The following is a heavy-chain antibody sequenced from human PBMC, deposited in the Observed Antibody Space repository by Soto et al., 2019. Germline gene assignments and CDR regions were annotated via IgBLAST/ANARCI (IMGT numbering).Heavy chain of an antibody. CDR2: IRSKANSYAT. CDR1: GFTFSGSA. D-gene: IGHD2-2*01. V-gene: IGHV3-73*01. CDR3: TRPSSTSLKGDY. Sequence: GGSLRLSCAASGFTFSGSAMHWVRQASGKGLEWVGRIRSKANSYATAYAASVKGRFTIPRDDSKNTAYLQMNSLKTEDTAVYYCTRPSSTSLKGDYWGQGTLVTVSS. J-gene: IGHJ4*02.